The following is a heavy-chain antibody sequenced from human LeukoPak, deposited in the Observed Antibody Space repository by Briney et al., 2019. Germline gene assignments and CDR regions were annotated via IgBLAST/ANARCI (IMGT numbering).Heavy chain of an antibody. CDR2: IYHSGST. Sequence: SETLSLTCGVSGGSISSSNWWSWVRQPPGKGLEWIGEIYHSGSTNYNPSLKSRVTISVDKSKNQFSLKLSSVTAADTAVYYCAGTYYYDSGSYYLPQNWGQGTLVTVSS. D-gene: IGHD3-22*01. V-gene: IGHV4-4*02. CDR3: AGTYYYDSGSYYLPQN. J-gene: IGHJ4*02. CDR1: GGSISSSNW.